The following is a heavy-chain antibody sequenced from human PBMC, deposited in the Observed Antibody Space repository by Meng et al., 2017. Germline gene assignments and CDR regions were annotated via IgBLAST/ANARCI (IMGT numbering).Heavy chain of an antibody. CDR1: GFTFDDYT. D-gene: IGHD6-19*01. CDR2: ISWDGVST. CDR3: AKDSVSVAGRLYAPLNY. Sequence: GGSLRLSCAASGFTFDDYTMHWVRQAPGKGLEWVSLISWDGVSTYYADSVKGRFTISRDNSKNSLYLQMNSLRTEDTGLYYCAKDSVSVAGRLYAPLNYWGQGTLVTVSS. J-gene: IGHJ4*02. V-gene: IGHV3-43*01.